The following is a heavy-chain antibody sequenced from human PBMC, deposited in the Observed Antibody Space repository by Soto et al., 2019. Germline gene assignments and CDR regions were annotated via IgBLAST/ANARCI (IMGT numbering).Heavy chain of an antibody. CDR3: ASAETPVTPSGAFDI. J-gene: IGHJ3*02. Sequence: SETLSLTCAVSSGSISSSNWWSWVRQPPGKGLEWIGEIYHSGSTNYNPSLKSRVTISVDKSKNQFSLKLSSVTAADTAVYYCASAETPVTPSGAFDIPGQGTMVTVPS. V-gene: IGHV4-4*02. CDR1: SGSISSSNW. D-gene: IGHD4-17*01. CDR2: IYHSGST.